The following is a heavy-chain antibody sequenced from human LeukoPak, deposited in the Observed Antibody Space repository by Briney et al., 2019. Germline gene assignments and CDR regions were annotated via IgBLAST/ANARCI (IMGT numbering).Heavy chain of an antibody. CDR2: ISTRSDDYT. CDR1: GFNIGSYY. D-gene: IGHD6-19*01. J-gene: IGHJ4*02. Sequence: GGSLRLSCAVSGFNIGSYYISWIRQAPGKGLEWISYISTRSDDYTKYADSVEGRFTISRDNAKNSVYLEMNNLGAEDTAVYYCVREQWYYFDYWGQGALVTVSS. CDR3: VREQWYYFDY. V-gene: IGHV3-11*06.